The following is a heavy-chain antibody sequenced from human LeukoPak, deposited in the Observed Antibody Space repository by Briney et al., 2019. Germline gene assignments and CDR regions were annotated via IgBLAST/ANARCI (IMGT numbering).Heavy chain of an antibody. CDR2: INPNSGGT. Sequence: ASVKVSCKASGYTFTSYYMHWVRQAPGQGLEWMGWINPNSGGTNYAQKFQGRVTMTRDTSISTAYMELSRLRSDDTAVYYCATLTGALTRGGDYWGQGTLVTVSS. D-gene: IGHD7-27*01. V-gene: IGHV1-2*02. CDR3: ATLTGALTRGGDY. J-gene: IGHJ4*02. CDR1: GYTFTSYY.